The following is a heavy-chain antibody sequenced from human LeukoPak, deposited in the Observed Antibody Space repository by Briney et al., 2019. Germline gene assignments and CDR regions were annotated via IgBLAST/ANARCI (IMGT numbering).Heavy chain of an antibody. Sequence: GESLKISCKGSGFIFNTYWISRVRQMPGKGLEWMGIVDPTDSDVDYSPSFQGHVTISSDTSTSTVYLQWSSLKASDTAVYYCARRARYHSSFPLDFWGQGTQVIASS. V-gene: IGHV5-10-1*01. J-gene: IGHJ4*02. D-gene: IGHD6-13*01. CDR2: VDPTDSDV. CDR3: ARRARYHSSFPLDF. CDR1: GFIFNTYW.